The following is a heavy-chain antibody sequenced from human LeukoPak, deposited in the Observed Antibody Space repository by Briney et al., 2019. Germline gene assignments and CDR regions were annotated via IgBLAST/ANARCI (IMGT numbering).Heavy chain of an antibody. V-gene: IGHV4-59*01. CDR3: ARGGSYHGY. D-gene: IGHD1-26*01. J-gene: IGHJ4*02. Sequence: SETLSLTCTVSGGSISSYYWSWIRQPAGKGLEWIGNIYYSGTTNYNPSLKSRVTISVDTSKNQFSLKLSSVTAADTAIYYCARGGSYHGYWGQGTLVTVSS. CDR2: IYYSGTT. CDR1: GGSISSYY.